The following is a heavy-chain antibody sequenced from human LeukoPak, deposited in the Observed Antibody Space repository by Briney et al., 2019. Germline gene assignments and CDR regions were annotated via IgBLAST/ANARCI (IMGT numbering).Heavy chain of an antibody. J-gene: IGHJ4*02. CDR3: AKGYSSSLPFDY. V-gene: IGHV3-30*02. D-gene: IGHD6-6*01. CDR1: GFTFSSYG. CDR2: IQYDGKNK. Sequence: GGSLRLSCAASGFTFSSYGMHWVRQAPGKGLEWVAFIQYDGKNKYYADSVKGRFTISRDNSKNTLYLQMNSLRAEDTAVYYCAKGYSSSLPFDYWGQGTLVTVSS.